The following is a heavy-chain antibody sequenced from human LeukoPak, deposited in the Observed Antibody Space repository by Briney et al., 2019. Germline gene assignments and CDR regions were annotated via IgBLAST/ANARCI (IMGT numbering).Heavy chain of an antibody. CDR2: IYPGDSDT. CDR3: ATPQVSGWNFDY. J-gene: IGHJ4*02. Sequence: GESLKISCKGSGYRFTSYWIAWVRQMPGKGLEWMRSIYPGDSDTRYSPSFQGQVTISADKSITTAYLQWSSLKASDTAMYYCATPQVSGWNFDYWGQGTLVTVSS. CDR1: GYRFTSYW. V-gene: IGHV5-51*01. D-gene: IGHD6-19*01.